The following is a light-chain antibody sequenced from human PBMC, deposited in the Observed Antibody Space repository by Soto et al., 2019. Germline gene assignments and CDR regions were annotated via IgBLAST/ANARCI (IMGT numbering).Light chain of an antibody. CDR3: QHTNSFPLT. V-gene: IGKV1-12*01. Sequence: DIPMTQSPSSVAASAGDRVTITCRASQGINIWLAWYQQKPGKAPKLLIYAASSLQRGVPSRFSGSGSGTDFTLTINSLQPEDVATYYCQHTNSFPLTFGGRTKVEIK. J-gene: IGKJ4*01. CDR2: AAS. CDR1: QGINIW.